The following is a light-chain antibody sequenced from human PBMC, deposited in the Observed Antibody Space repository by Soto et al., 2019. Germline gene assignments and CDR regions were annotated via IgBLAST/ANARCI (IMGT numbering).Light chain of an antibody. CDR3: HQYGTSPQT. CDR1: QSVSSY. Sequence: VMLTQSPATLSLSPGERATLSCRASQSVSSYLAWYQQRPGQAPRLLIYDASRRDIGVPDRFIGSGSATDFTLTISGLEPEDFAVYFCHQYGTSPQTFGQGTKVDIK. CDR2: DAS. J-gene: IGKJ1*01. V-gene: IGKV3-20*01.